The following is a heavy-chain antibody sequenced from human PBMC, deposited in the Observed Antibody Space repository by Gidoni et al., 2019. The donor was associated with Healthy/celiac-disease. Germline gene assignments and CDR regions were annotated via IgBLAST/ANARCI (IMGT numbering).Heavy chain of an antibody. CDR1: GFTLSSYG. D-gene: IGHD3-10*01. Sequence: QVQLVESGGGVVKPGRSLRLSCAASGFTLSSYGMHWVRQAPGKGLEWVAVIWYDGSNKYYADSVKGRFTISRDNSKNTLYLQMNSLRAEDTAVYYCARAETSKLLWFGELPLLTDYWGQGTLVTVSS. J-gene: IGHJ4*02. V-gene: IGHV3-33*01. CDR2: IWYDGSNK. CDR3: ARAETSKLLWFGELPLLTDY.